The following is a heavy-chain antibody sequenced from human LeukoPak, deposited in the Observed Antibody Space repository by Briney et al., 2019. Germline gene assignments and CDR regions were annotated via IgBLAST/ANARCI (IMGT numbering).Heavy chain of an antibody. CDR3: ARGRGSWYGVYFDY. Sequence: GGSLRLSCAASRFTFTDYWMSRVRQVPGKGLEWVANIKRDGSEKYYVDSVKGRFTISRDNAKNSLYLQMNSLRTEDTAVYYCARGRGSWYGVYFDYWGQGTLVTVSS. J-gene: IGHJ4*02. V-gene: IGHV3-7*01. CDR2: IKRDGSEK. D-gene: IGHD6-13*01. CDR1: RFTFTDYW.